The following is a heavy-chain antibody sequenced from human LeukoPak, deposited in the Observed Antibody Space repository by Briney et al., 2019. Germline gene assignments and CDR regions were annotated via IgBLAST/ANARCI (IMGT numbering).Heavy chain of an antibody. CDR3: ARGHPLYCSSTSCYTGLDC. V-gene: IGHV1-2*02. J-gene: IGHJ4*02. CDR1: GYTFTGYY. Sequence: ASVKVSCKASGYTFTGYYMYWVRQAPGQGLEWMGWINPNSGGTNYAQKFQGRVTMTRDTSISTAYMELSRLRSDDTAVYYCARGHPLYCSSTSCYTGLDCWGQGTLVTVSS. D-gene: IGHD2-2*01. CDR2: INPNSGGT.